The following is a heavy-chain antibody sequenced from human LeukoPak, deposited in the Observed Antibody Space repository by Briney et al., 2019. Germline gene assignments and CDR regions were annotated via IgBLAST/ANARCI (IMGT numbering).Heavy chain of an antibody. CDR1: GYSFSSYG. CDR2: ISAYNGNT. V-gene: IGHV1-18*01. J-gene: IGHJ4*02. Sequence: ASVKVSCKASGYSFSSYGISWVRQAPGQGLEWMGWISAYNGNTKYALKLQGRVTMTTDTSTSTAYMELRSLRSDDTAVYYCARDESSGSYYFDYWGQGTLVTVSS. CDR3: ARDESSGSYYFDY. D-gene: IGHD1-26*01.